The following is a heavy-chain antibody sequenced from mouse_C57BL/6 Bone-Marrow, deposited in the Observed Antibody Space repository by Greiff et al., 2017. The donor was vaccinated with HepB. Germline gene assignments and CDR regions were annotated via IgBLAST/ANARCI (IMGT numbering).Heavy chain of an antibody. Sequence: QVQLQQPGAELVMPGASVKLSCKASGYTFTSYWMHWVKQRPGQGLEWIGEIDPSDSYTNYNQKFKGKSTLTVDKSSSTAYMQLSSLTSEDSAVYYCARPRSTMKHYYAMDYWGQGTSVTVSS. CDR3: ARPRSTMKHYYAMDY. CDR1: GYTFTSYW. V-gene: IGHV1-69*01. D-gene: IGHD2-4*01. CDR2: IDPSDSYT. J-gene: IGHJ4*01.